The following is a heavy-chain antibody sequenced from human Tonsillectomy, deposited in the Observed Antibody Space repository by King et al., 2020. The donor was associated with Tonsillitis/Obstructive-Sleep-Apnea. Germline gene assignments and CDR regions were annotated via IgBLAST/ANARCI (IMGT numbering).Heavy chain of an antibody. CDR1: EFTFSTYW. Sequence: VQLVESGGGLVQPGGSLTLSCAASEFTFSTYWMHWVRQAPGKGLVWVSRIASDGSTTTSADSVKGRFTISRDNAKNKLFLQMDTLIAADTAVYFCARADSYGSHWYFDLWGRGTLVTVSS. V-gene: IGHV3-74*03. CDR3: ARADSYGSHWYFDL. D-gene: IGHD5-18*01. CDR2: IASDGSTT. J-gene: IGHJ2*01.